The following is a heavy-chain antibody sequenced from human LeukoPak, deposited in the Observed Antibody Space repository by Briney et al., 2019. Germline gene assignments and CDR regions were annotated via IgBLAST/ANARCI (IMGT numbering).Heavy chain of an antibody. D-gene: IGHD1-14*01. CDR3: ARDANHLDY. Sequence: GGSLRLSCAASGLTFSTYTMYWVRQAPGKGLEWVAVISFDGGNKYYADSVKGRFTISRDNSENTLYLQMNSLTAEDTAVYYCARDANHLDYWGQGTLVTVSS. J-gene: IGHJ4*02. CDR1: GLTFSTYT. V-gene: IGHV3-30*04. CDR2: ISFDGGNK.